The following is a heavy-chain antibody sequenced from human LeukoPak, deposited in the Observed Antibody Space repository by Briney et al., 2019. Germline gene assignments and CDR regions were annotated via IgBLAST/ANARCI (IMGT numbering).Heavy chain of an antibody. CDR3: ARGGTSGSRYWFDP. CDR2: INPNSGGT. J-gene: IGHJ5*02. D-gene: IGHD1-26*01. CDR1: GYTFTGYY. Sequence: ASVKVSCKASGYTFTGYYMHWVRQAPGQGLEWMGWINPNSGGTNYAQKFQGWVTMTRDTSISTAYMELSRLRSDDTGVYYCARGGTSGSRYWFDPWGQGTLVTVSS. V-gene: IGHV1-2*04.